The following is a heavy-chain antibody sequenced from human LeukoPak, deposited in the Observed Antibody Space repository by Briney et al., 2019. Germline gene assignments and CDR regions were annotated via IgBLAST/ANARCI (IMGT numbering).Heavy chain of an antibody. Sequence: SVKASGKASGGTVSSYAISWVRQAPGQGLEWMGGIIPIFGTANYAQKFQGRVTITADESTSTAYMELSSLRSEDTAVYYCARGYDILTGYPYFDYWGRGTLVTVSS. D-gene: IGHD3-9*01. CDR1: GGTVSSYA. CDR3: ARGYDILTGYPYFDY. V-gene: IGHV1-69*13. J-gene: IGHJ4*02. CDR2: IIPIFGTA.